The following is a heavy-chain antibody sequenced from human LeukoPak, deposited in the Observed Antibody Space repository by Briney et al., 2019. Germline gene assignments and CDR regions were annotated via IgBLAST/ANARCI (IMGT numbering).Heavy chain of an antibody. J-gene: IGHJ5*02. CDR1: GGSISSSSYY. Sequence: SETLSLTCTVSGGSISSSSYYWGWIRQPPGKGLEWIGSIYYSGSTYYNPSLKSRVTISVDTSKNQFSLKLSSVTAADTAVYYCARLPRGYRIRFDPWGQGTLVTVSS. D-gene: IGHD3-22*01. CDR3: ARLPRGYRIRFDP. V-gene: IGHV4-39*01. CDR2: IYYSGST.